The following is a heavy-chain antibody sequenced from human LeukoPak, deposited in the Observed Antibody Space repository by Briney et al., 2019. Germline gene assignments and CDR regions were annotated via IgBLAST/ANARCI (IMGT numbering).Heavy chain of an antibody. Sequence: GGSLRLSCAASGFTFSSYWMHWVRQAPGKGLGWVSRINSDGSSTSYADSVKGRFTISRDNAKNTLYLQMNSLRAEDTAVYYCARPTNIVATIESWFDPWGQGTLVTVSS. CDR3: ARPTNIVATIESWFDP. V-gene: IGHV3-74*01. D-gene: IGHD5-12*01. J-gene: IGHJ5*02. CDR1: GFTFSSYW. CDR2: INSDGSST.